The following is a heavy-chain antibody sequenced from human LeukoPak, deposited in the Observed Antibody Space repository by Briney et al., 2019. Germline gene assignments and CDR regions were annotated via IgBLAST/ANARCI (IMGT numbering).Heavy chain of an antibody. CDR2: FNPNSGGS. CDR3: VRGVSLFGFWSGSENWFDP. CDR1: GYTFTDYY. V-gene: IGHV1-2*02. Sequence: AASVKVSCKASGYTFTDYYMNWVRQAPGQGLEWMGWFNPNSGGSSYAQNFQGRITMTRDTSITTAYMELSRLRSDDTAVYYCVRGVSLFGFWSGSENWFDPWGQGTLVTVSS. J-gene: IGHJ5*02. D-gene: IGHD3-3*01.